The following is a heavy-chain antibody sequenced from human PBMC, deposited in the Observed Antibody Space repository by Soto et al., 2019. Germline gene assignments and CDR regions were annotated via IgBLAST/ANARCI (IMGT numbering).Heavy chain of an antibody. D-gene: IGHD6-6*01. J-gene: IGHJ4*02. Sequence: QLQLQESGPGLVKPSETLSLTCTVSGGSISSSSYYWGWIRQPPGKGLEWIGSIYYSGSTYYNPSLKSRVTISVDTSKNQFSLKLSSVTAADTAVYYCAGRGGGYSSSSKDPGFDYWGQGTLVTVSS. CDR2: IYYSGST. CDR3: AGRGGGYSSSSKDPGFDY. V-gene: IGHV4-39*01. CDR1: GGSISSSSYY.